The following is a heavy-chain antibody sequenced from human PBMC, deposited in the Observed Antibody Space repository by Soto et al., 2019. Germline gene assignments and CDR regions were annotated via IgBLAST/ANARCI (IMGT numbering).Heavy chain of an antibody. CDR3: ARRFWSGYYGDY. J-gene: IGHJ4*02. Sequence: EVQLLESGGDLAQPGGSLRLTCAASGFTFSSYAMSWVRQAPGKGREWVSVISSSGATTYYADSVRGRFTISRDNSKNALYLQMNSLRAEDTAVYYCARRFWSGYYGDYWGQGTLVTVSS. D-gene: IGHD3-3*01. CDR1: GFTFSSYA. V-gene: IGHV3-23*01. CDR2: ISSSGATT.